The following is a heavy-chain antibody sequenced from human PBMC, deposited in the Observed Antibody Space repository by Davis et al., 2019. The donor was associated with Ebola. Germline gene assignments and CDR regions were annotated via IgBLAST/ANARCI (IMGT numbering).Heavy chain of an antibody. Sequence: ASVKVSCKAFGYTFIYYYINWVRQTPGQGLEWMGRINPKSGATTYAQRFQGRVTMTRDTSSGTVYMDLGSLKSDDTAVYYCARGPAANAPLDYWGQGTLVTVSS. D-gene: IGHD2-2*01. CDR2: INPKSGAT. CDR1: GYTFIYYY. J-gene: IGHJ4*02. V-gene: IGHV1-2*02. CDR3: ARGPAANAPLDY.